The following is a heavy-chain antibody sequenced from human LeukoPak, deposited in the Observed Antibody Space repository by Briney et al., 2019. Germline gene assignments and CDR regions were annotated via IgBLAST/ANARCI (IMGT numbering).Heavy chain of an antibody. CDR3: ARVFLYYYGSGSYSDY. CDR2: INSDGSST. Sequence: PGGSLRLSCAASGFTFSSYWMHWVRQAPGKGLVWVSRINSDGSSTSYADSVKGRFTISRDNAKNTLYLQMNSLRAEDTAVYYCARVFLYYYGSGSYSDYWGQGTLVTVSS. CDR1: GFTFSSYW. D-gene: IGHD3-10*01. J-gene: IGHJ4*02. V-gene: IGHV3-74*01.